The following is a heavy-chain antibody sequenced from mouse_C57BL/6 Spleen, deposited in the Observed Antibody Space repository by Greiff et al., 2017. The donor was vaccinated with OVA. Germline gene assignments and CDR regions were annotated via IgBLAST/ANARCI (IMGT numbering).Heavy chain of an antibody. CDR3: ARRGYYYGSAMDY. J-gene: IGHJ4*01. CDR1: GYSFTGYY. CDR2: INPSTGGT. D-gene: IGHD1-1*01. V-gene: IGHV1-42*01. Sequence: EVQLVESGPELVKPGASVKISCKASGYSFTGYYMNWVKQSPEKSLEWIGEINPSTGGTTYNQKFKAKATLTVDKSSSTAYMQLKSLTSEDSAVYYCARRGYYYGSAMDYWGQGTSVTVSS.